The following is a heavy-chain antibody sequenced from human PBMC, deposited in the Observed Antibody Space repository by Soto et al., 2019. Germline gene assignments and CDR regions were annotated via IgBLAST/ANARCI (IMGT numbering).Heavy chain of an antibody. Sequence: SETLSLTCTVSGDSIRSYYWSWIRQPPGKGLEWIGYIYYSGYTSYNPSLKSRVTISVDTSKNQFSLKLNSVTAADTAVYYCATCLSRNPQSPPAEQYYFDSLGQGTLVTVSS. CDR2: IYYSGYT. V-gene: IGHV4-59*01. CDR3: ATCLSRNPQSPPAEQYYFDS. D-gene: IGHD1-1*01. CDR1: GDSIRSYY. J-gene: IGHJ4*02.